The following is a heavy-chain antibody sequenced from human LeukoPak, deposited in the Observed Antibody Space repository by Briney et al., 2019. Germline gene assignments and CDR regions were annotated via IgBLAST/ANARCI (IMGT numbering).Heavy chain of an antibody. CDR1: GFTFSSSA. J-gene: IGHJ1*01. V-gene: IGHV3-23*01. CDR2: IGVSGAGT. CDR3: AKPTRASSGPYYLEYFHH. D-gene: IGHD3-22*01. Sequence: GGSLRLSCAASGFTFSSSAMSWVRQAPGKGLEWVSAIGVSGAGTYYADSVKGRFTISRDNSKNTLYLQMNSLRAEDTAMYYCAKPTRASSGPYYLEYFHHWGQGTLVTVSS.